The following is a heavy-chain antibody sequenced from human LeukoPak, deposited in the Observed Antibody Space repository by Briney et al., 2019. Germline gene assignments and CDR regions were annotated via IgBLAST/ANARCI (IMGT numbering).Heavy chain of an antibody. Sequence: GGSLRLSCSASGFFFSIYTMYWFRQTPGKGPEYVSTISGSGNGFSIYYADSVKGRFTISRDDSKSILYLQMNGLRSEDTAVYYCVKDFGRVRGTPDSWGQGTLVTVSS. CDR1: GFFFSIYT. CDR3: VKDFGRVRGTPDS. V-gene: IGHV3-64D*06. CDR2: ISGSGNGFSI. J-gene: IGHJ4*02. D-gene: IGHD3-3*01.